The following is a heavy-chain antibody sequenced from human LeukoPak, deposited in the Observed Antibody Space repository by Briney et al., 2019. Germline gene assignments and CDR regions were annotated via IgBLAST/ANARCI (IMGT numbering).Heavy chain of an antibody. CDR2: IYYSGST. CDR3: ARLVLTGGKSDILTEYIDY. Sequence: SETLSLTCTVSGGSISSGDYYWSWMRQPPGKGLEWNGHIYYSGSTYFNPSLMSRLTISVDTSKNRFSLKLSSVTAADIAVYYCARLVLTGGKSDILTEYIDYWVQGTLVTVSS. V-gene: IGHV4-30-4*01. CDR1: GGSISSGDYY. J-gene: IGHJ4*02. D-gene: IGHD3-9*01.